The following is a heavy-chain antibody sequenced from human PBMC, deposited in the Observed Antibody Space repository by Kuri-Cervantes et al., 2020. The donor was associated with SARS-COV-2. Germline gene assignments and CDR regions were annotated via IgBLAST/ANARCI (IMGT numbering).Heavy chain of an antibody. D-gene: IGHD3-3*01. V-gene: IGHV3-33*08. J-gene: IGHJ5*02. Sequence: GESLKISCAASGFTFSSYGMHWVRQAPGKGLEWVAVIWYDGSNKYYADSVKGRFTISRDNSKNTPYLQMNSLRAEDTAVYYCAREIVRFWSGYLGNWLDPWGQGTLVTVSS. CDR2: IWYDGSNK. CDR3: AREIVRFWSGYLGNWLDP. CDR1: GFTFSSYG.